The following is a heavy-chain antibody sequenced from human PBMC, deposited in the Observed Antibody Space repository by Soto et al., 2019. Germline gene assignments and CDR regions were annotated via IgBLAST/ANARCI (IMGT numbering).Heavy chain of an antibody. Sequence: GAPRLSSEAPWFTLRGFDMPWGRPPTGKGLEWVSTIGTAGDTYYAVSVKGRFTISRDNAKNSLSLQMNSLRAGDTAVYFCARGQEVGAHFFDSWGQGTQVTVSS. CDR1: WFTLRGFD. D-gene: IGHD2-15*01. J-gene: IGHJ4*02. CDR3: ARGQEVGAHFFDS. CDR2: IGTAGDT. V-gene: IGHV3-13*01.